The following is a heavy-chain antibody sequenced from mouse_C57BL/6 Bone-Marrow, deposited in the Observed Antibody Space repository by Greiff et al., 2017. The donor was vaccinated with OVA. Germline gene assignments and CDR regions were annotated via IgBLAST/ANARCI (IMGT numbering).Heavy chain of an antibody. V-gene: IGHV8-8*01. J-gene: IGHJ1*03. Sequence: QVPLKECGPGILQPSQTLSLPCSFSGFSLSTFGMGVGLIRQPSGNGLEWLAHIWWADDKSYHPALKRPLTISTDTSPTQVFLKIANVDTADTATYYCARIGPDDYYGSSYWYFDVWGTGTTVTVSS. CDR3: ARIGPDDYYGSSYWYFDV. CDR1: GFSLSTFGMG. D-gene: IGHD1-1*01. CDR2: IWWADDK.